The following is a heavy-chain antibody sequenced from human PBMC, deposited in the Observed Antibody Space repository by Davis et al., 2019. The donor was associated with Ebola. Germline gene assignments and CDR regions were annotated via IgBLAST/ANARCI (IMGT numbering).Heavy chain of an antibody. V-gene: IGHV4-4*02. CDR2: IYHSGST. Sequence: PSETLSLTCAVSGGSISSSNWWSWVRQPPGKGLEWIGEIYHSGSTNYNPSLKSRVTISVDKSKNQFSLKLSSVTAADTAVYYCARTVAAAGKVYYYGMDVWGQGTTVTVSS. CDR1: GGSISSSNW. D-gene: IGHD6-13*01. CDR3: ARTVAAAGKVYYYGMDV. J-gene: IGHJ6*02.